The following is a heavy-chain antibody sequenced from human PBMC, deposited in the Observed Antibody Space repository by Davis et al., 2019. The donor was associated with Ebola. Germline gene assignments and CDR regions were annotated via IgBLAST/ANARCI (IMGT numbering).Heavy chain of an antibody. CDR2: TYYSSKWYY. CDR1: GDSVSTKSAA. CDR3: ASFGWTSRGIEY. V-gene: IGHV6-1*01. D-gene: IGHD6-19*01. Sequence: HPQTLSLTCAISGDSVSTKSAAWGWIRQSPSRGLEWLGRTYYSSKWYYDYALSVKSRLTINPDTSRNQLSLQLNSVTADDTAVYYCASFGWTSRGIEYWGQGILVTVSS. J-gene: IGHJ4*02.